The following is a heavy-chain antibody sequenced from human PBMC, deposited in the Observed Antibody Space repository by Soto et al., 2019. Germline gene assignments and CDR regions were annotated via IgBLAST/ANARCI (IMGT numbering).Heavy chain of an antibody. J-gene: IGHJ4*02. CDR1: GGSFSSYF. CDR2: TYHRGST. V-gene: IGHV4-59*01. D-gene: IGHD6-25*01. CDR3: ARIGGYHGPLDY. Sequence: SETLSLTCAVYGGSFSSYFWSWIRQAPGRGLEWIGYTYHRGSTNYSPSLKSRVAISLDTSENQFSLKVNSVTAADTAVYYCARIGGYHGPLDYWGQGTPVTVSS.